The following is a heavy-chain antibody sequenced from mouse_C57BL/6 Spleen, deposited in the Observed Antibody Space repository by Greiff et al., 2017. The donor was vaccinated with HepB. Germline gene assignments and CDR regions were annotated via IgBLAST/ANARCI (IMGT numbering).Heavy chain of an antibody. V-gene: IGHV1-82*01. J-gene: IGHJ3*01. CDR1: GYAFSSSW. CDR2: IYPGDGDT. CDR3: AREGWLLTWFAY. D-gene: IGHD2-3*01. Sequence: VKVVESGPELVKPGASVKISCKASGYAFSSSWMNWVKQRPGKGLEWIGRIYPGDGDTNYNGKFKGKATLTADKSSSTAYMQLSSLTSEDSAVYFCAREGWLLTWFAYWGQGTLVTVSA.